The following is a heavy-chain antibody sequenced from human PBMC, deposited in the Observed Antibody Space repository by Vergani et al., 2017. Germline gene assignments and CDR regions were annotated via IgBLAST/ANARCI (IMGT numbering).Heavy chain of an antibody. J-gene: IGHJ3*02. CDR2: ISSNGGST. CDR3: ARDRGINYDILTGYTDAFDI. Sequence: EVQLVESGGGLVQPGGSLRLPCAASGFTFSSYAMHWVRQAPGKGLEYVSAISSNGGSTYYANSVKGRFTISRDNSKNTLYLQMGSLRAEDMAVYYCARDRGINYDILTGYTDAFDIWGQGTMVTVSS. CDR1: GFTFSSYA. V-gene: IGHV3-64*01. D-gene: IGHD3-9*01.